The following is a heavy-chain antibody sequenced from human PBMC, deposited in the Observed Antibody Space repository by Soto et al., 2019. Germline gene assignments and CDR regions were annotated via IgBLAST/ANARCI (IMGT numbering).Heavy chain of an antibody. V-gene: IGHV4-61*08. CDR1: GGSISSGDYF. D-gene: IGHD3-10*01. Sequence: SETLSLTCTVSGGSISSGDYFWSWLRQSPGKRLEWIAYIYYSGGTNYNPSLKSRATISVDTSKSQVSLTLTSMTAADAALYYCARSPNYYYYGFDVWGQGTAVTVSS. J-gene: IGHJ6*02. CDR3: ARSPNYYYYGFDV. CDR2: IYYSGGT.